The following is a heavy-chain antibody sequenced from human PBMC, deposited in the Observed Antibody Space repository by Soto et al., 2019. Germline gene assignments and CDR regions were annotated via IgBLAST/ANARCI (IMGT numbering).Heavy chain of an antibody. CDR3: ERHPRDDYNYGGSGIFDY. Sequence: QLQLQESGPGLVKPSETLSLTCSVSGGSISSRTFWWAWIRQPPGKGLEWIGDMYYSGSSYSSPALKSRVTRSVDTSKNQLSLKLTSVTAADTAVYYCERHPRDDYNYGGSGIFDYWGHGTLGTVSS. V-gene: IGHV4-39*01. CDR1: GGSISSRTFW. D-gene: IGHD4-4*01. CDR2: MYYSGSS. J-gene: IGHJ4*01.